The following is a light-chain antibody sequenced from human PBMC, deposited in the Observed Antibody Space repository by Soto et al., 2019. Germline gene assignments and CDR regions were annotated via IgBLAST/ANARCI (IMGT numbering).Light chain of an antibody. CDR1: ASDIGRYNY. Sequence: QSVLTQPPSASGSPGQSVTSSCIGTASDIGRYNYVSWYQHHPGKAPKLIIYEVTKRPSGVPDRFSGSKSGNTASLTVSGLQADDEADYYCNSYVGSNNYVFGTGTKLTVL. CDR3: NSYVGSNNYV. CDR2: EVT. V-gene: IGLV2-8*01. J-gene: IGLJ1*01.